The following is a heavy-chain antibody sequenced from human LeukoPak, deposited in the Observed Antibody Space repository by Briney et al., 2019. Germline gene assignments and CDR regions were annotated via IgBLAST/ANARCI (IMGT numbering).Heavy chain of an antibody. D-gene: IGHD3-10*01. V-gene: IGHV3-53*01. J-gene: IGHJ4*02. CDR1: GFTVSSNY. CDR3: AKMVRGVNTI. Sequence: GGSLRLSCAASGFTVSSNYMSWVRQAPGKGLEWVSTIYSGGSTYYADSVKGRFTISRDNSKNTLYLQMNSLRAEDTAVYYCAKMVRGVNTIWGQGTLVTVSS. CDR2: IYSGGST.